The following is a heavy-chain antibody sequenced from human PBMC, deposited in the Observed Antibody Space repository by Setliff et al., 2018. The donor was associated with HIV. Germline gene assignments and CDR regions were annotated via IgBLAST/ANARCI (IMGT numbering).Heavy chain of an antibody. CDR2: ISWSSGSTI. D-gene: IGHD1-26*01. J-gene: IGHJ4*02. CDR1: GFTLDDYV. V-gene: IGHV3-9*01. Sequence: GGSLRLSCVASGFTLDDYVMHWVRQAPGKGLEWVSGISWSSGSTIYYADSVKGRFTISRDNAKNSLYLKMNSLRAEDTAVYYCAREVVGATERYYFDYWGQGTLVTVSS. CDR3: AREVVGATERYYFDY.